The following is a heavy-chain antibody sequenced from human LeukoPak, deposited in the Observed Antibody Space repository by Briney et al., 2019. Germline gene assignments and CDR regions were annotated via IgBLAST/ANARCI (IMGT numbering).Heavy chain of an antibody. D-gene: IGHD3-10*01. CDR3: ATFFGEFDDWFDP. CDR1: GYTLTELS. CDR2: FDPEDGET. Sequence: ASVKVSCKVSGYTLTELSMHWVQQAPGKGLEWMGGFDPEDGETIYAQKFQGRVTMTEDTSTDTAYMELSSLRSEDTAVYYCATFFGEFDDWFDPWGQGTLVTVSS. V-gene: IGHV1-24*01. J-gene: IGHJ5*02.